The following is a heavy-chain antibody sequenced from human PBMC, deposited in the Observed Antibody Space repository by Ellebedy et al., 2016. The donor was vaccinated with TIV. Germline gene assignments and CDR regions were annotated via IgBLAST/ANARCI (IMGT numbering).Heavy chain of an antibody. Sequence: SETLSLXCTVSGGSISSSSYYWGWIRQPPGKGLEWIGSIYYSGSTYYNPSLKSRVTISVDTSKNQFSLKLSSVTAADTAVYYCAKVGLMVYLFQHWGQGTLVTVSS. CDR1: GGSISSSSYY. J-gene: IGHJ1*01. CDR2: IYYSGST. V-gene: IGHV4-39*01. CDR3: AKVGLMVYLFQH. D-gene: IGHD2-8*01.